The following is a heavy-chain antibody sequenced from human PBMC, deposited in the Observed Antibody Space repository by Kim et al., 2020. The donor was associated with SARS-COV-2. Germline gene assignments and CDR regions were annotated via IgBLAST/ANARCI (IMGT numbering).Heavy chain of an antibody. CDR1: GFTFSSYG. Sequence: GGSLRLSCAASGFTFSSYGMHWVRQAPGKGLEWVAVIWYDGSNKYYADSVKGRFTISRDNSKNTLYLQMNSLRAEDTAVYYCARDTHRRVGATTHPLIWGQGTLVTVSS. D-gene: IGHD1-26*01. J-gene: IGHJ4*02. CDR2: IWYDGSNK. V-gene: IGHV3-33*01. CDR3: ARDTHRRVGATTHPLI.